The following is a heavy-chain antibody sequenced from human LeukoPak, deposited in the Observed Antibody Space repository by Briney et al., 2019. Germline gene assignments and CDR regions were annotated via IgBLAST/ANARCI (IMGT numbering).Heavy chain of an antibody. CDR1: GFTFSSYW. CDR2: ISSSSSTI. V-gene: IGHV3-48*01. CDR3: ARAGQWELPQTPNLYYFDY. Sequence: GGSLRLSCAASGFTFSSYWMSWVRQAPGKGLEWVSYISSSSSTIYYADSVKGRFTISRDNAKNSLYLQMNSLRAEDTALYYCARAGQWELPQTPNLYYFDYWGQGTLVTVSS. D-gene: IGHD1-26*01. J-gene: IGHJ4*02.